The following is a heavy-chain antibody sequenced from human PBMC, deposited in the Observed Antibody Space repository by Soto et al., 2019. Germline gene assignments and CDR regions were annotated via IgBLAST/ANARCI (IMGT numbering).Heavy chain of an antibody. D-gene: IGHD3-3*01. CDR1: GGCLSGYS. J-gene: IGHJ4*02. CDR2: INNSGSP. CDR3: TGTHYDFSSCYRAFDF. Sequence: PSQTLSLTCAVSGGCLSGYSWTWIRQPPGEALQGNGKINNSGSPNYTPPLTIRIAISVNTPNNQVSLKLGLVTAAYKAVYFFTGTHYDFSSCYRAFDFWGQGTLVTVSS. V-gene: IGHV4-34*01.